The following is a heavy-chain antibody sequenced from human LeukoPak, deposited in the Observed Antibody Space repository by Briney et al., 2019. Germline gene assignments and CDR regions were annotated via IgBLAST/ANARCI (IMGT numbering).Heavy chain of an antibody. J-gene: IGHJ5*02. V-gene: IGHV3-15*07. CDR3: ATDFYDTT. D-gene: IGHD3-22*01. CDR1: GFTFSDAW. Sequence: GGSLRLSCAASGFTFSDAWMNWVRQAPGKGLEWVGRIRRNSDGGTIDYAAPVKGRFALSRDDSKSTLYLHMSSLQTEDTAVYYCATDFYDTTWGQGTLVTVSS. CDR2: IRRNSDGGTI.